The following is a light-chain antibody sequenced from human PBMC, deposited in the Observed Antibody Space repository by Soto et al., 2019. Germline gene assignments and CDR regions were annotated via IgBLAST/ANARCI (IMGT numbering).Light chain of an antibody. Sequence: QSALIQPPSVSGSPGQSVTISCTGTSSDVGSYDYVSWYQQHPGTVPKPMIYNVNTQPSGVPDRFSGSKSGNTASMTISGLQAEDESDYLRCSHTCTAIPYVFGTGSKVTGL. CDR1: SSDVGSYDY. CDR2: NVN. V-gene: IGLV2-11*01. CDR3: CSHTCTAIPYV. J-gene: IGLJ1*01.